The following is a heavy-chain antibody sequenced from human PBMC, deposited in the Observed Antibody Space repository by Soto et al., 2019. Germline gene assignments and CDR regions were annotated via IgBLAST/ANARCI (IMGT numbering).Heavy chain of an antibody. Sequence: EVQLVESGGGLVQPEGSLRLSCAASGFTFSDHHMDWVRQAPGKGLEWVGRTRNKANSYTTEYAASVKGRFTISRDDSKNSLYLQMNSLKTEDTAVYYCSRDLGSWGQGTLVTVSS. V-gene: IGHV3-72*01. J-gene: IGHJ5*02. CDR3: SRDLGS. CDR2: TRNKANSYTT. CDR1: GFTFSDHH.